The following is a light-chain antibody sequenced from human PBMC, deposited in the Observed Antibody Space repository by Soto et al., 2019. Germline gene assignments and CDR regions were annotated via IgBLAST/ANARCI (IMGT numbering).Light chain of an antibody. CDR1: QSVSSTY. V-gene: IGKV3-20*01. CDR2: GAS. J-gene: IGKJ1*01. CDR3: QQYGSSPPRT. Sequence: EIVLTQSPGTLSLSPGERATLSCRASQSVSSTYLAWYRQKPGQAPRLLIYGASSRATGIPDRFSGSGSGTDFTLTISRLEPEDFAVYYCQQYGSSPPRTFGQGTKVDIK.